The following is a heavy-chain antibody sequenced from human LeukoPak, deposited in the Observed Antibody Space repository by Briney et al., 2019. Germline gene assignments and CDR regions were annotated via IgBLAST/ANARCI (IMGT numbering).Heavy chain of an antibody. CDR2: IYYSGST. Sequence: PSETLSLTCTVSGGSISSGDYYWSWIRQPPGKGLEWIGYIYYSGSTYYNPSLKSRVTISVDTSKNQFSLKLSSVTAADTAVYYCARVKGSGMAYYWGQGTLVTVSS. CDR3: ARVKGSGMAYY. D-gene: IGHD3-10*01. J-gene: IGHJ4*02. CDR1: GGSISSGDYY. V-gene: IGHV4-30-4*01.